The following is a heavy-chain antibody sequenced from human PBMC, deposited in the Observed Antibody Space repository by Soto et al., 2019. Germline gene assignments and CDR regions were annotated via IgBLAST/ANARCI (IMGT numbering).Heavy chain of an antibody. V-gene: IGHV1-46*01. CDR2: INPSSGRT. CDR1: GYTFTSNN. J-gene: IGHJ5*02. Sequence: QVQLVQSGAEVTKPGASVKVSCKASGYTFTSNNIHWVRRAPGQGLEWMGRINPSSGRTIYAQKFPGRVSMTRDTSKSPDYMERSSLRSDDTAVYYCVRDIAADGRGRWFYAWGQGSVVTVSS. CDR3: VRDIAADGRGRWFYA. D-gene: IGHD6-13*01.